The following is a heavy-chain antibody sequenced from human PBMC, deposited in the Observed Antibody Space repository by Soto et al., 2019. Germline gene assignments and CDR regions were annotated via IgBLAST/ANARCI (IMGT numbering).Heavy chain of an antibody. CDR2: IIPIFGTT. Sequence: QVQMVQSGAEVKKPGSSLKVSCTASGGTFSGYGISWVRQAPGQGLEWMGGIIPIFGTTNYAPNFRDRVTISADEARSTVYMDLSSLRTDDTAVYYCARGRAKAHFYYGMDVWGQGTAVTVSS. J-gene: IGHJ6*02. CDR3: ARGRAKAHFYYGMDV. V-gene: IGHV1-69*01. CDR1: GGTFSGYG.